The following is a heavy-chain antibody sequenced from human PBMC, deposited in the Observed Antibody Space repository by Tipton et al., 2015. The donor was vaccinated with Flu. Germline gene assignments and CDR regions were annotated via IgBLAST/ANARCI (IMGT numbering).Heavy chain of an antibody. Sequence: GLVKPSETLSLSCTVSGASITSGTNYWTWIRQPAGKGLEWIGRIYTSGSTNYNPSLKSRVTISVDTSKNQFSLKLSSVTAADTAVYYCASAPTWAGSWGQGTLVTVSS. CDR2: IYTSGST. D-gene: IGHD3-10*01. J-gene: IGHJ4*02. V-gene: IGHV4-61*02. CDR1: GASITSGTNY. CDR3: ASAPTWAGS.